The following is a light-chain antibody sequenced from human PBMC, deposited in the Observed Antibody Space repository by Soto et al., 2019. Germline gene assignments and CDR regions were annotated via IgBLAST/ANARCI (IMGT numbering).Light chain of an antibody. Sequence: EIVMTQSPATLSVSPGETATLSCRASQSVTYNLAWYQQKPGQGPRLVIYGAFTRATGIPARFSGSGSGTEFTLTISSLQPEDFAFYYCQQYKNWPPLTFGGGTKVEIK. CDR2: GAF. CDR1: QSVTYN. J-gene: IGKJ4*01. V-gene: IGKV3-15*01. CDR3: QQYKNWPPLT.